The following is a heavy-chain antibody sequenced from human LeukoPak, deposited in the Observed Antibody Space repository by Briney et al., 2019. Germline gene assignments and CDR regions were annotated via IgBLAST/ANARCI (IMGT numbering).Heavy chain of an antibody. CDR1: GFTFSSYA. D-gene: IGHD2-2*02. V-gene: IGHV3-23*01. J-gene: IGHJ6*03. Sequence: GGSLRLSCAASGFTFSSYAMSWVRQAPGEGLEWVSAISGSGGSTYYADSVKSRFTISRDNSKNTLYLQMNSLRAEDTAVYYCATSPHYCSSTSSYIYMDVWGKGTTVTVSS. CDR2: ISGSGGST. CDR3: ATSPHYCSSTSSYIYMDV.